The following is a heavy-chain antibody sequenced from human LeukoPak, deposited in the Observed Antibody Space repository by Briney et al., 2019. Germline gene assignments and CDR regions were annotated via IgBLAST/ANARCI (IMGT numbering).Heavy chain of an antibody. CDR3: TYVDIVATTYSYYFDY. J-gene: IGHJ4*02. V-gene: IGHV1-2*02. CDR1: GYTFIGYY. CDR2: INPNSGGT. D-gene: IGHD5-12*01. Sequence: ASVKVSCKASGYTFIGYYMHWVRQAPGQGLEWMGWINPNSGGTNYAQKFQGRVTMTRDTSISTAYMELSRLRSDDTAVYYCTYVDIVATTYSYYFDYWGQGTLVTVSS.